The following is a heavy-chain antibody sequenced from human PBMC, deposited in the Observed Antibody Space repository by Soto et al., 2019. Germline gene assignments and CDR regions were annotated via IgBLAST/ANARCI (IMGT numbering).Heavy chain of an antibody. Sequence: EVQLVESGGGLVQPGGSLRLSCAASGFTFSSYWMTWARQAPGKGLEWVASMNRDGIEKRYVDSVEGRFTISRDNAKNSLFLQMISLSPDDTAVYYCGWDAGRRFDYWGQGSLVTDSS. CDR2: MNRDGIEK. J-gene: IGHJ4*02. CDR3: GWDAGRRFDY. D-gene: IGHD6-13*01. CDR1: GFTFSSYW. V-gene: IGHV3-7*01.